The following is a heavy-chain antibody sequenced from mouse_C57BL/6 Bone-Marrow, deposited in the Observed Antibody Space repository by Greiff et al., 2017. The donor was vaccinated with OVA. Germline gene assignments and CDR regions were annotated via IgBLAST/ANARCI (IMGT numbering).Heavy chain of an antibody. D-gene: IGHD2-4*01. CDR3: ARVGIRLRRFAC. CDR1: GYTFTDYY. J-gene: IGHJ3*01. V-gene: IGHV1-26*01. Sequence: VQLQQSGPELVKPGASVKISCKASGYTFTDYYMNWVKQSHGKSLEWIGDINPNNGGTSYNQKFKGKATLTVDKSSSTAYMELRSLTSEDSAVYYCARVGIRLRRFACWGQGTLVTVSA. CDR2: INPNNGGT.